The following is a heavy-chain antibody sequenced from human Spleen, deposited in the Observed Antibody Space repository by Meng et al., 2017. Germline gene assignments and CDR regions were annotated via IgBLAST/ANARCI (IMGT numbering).Heavy chain of an antibody. V-gene: IGHV3-48*04. CDR1: GFTFSGYT. Sequence: GESLKISCAASGFTFSGYTMSWVRQAPGKGLEWVSFISSSGNSIYYADSVKGRFTISRDNAENSLYLQMNSLRAEDTAIYYCARDGFLGAGAVYDAFDIWGQGTKVTVSS. D-gene: IGHD1-26*01. J-gene: IGHJ3*02. CDR3: ARDGFLGAGAVYDAFDI. CDR2: ISSSGNSI.